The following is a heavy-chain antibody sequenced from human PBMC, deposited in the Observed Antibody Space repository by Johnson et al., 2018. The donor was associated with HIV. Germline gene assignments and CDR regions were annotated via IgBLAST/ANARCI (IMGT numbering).Heavy chain of an antibody. Sequence: VQLVESGGGLVQPGGSLKVSCAASGFTFSNYWMSWVRQAPGKGLEWVANIKQDGNKTYYVYSVSGRFTISRDNAENSLSLQMNSLRADDTAVYYCSGPDSELIYGAFDLWGQGTMVTVSS. D-gene: IGHD4-17*01. CDR1: GFTFSNYW. J-gene: IGHJ3*01. V-gene: IGHV3-7*01. CDR2: IKQDGNKT. CDR3: SGPDSELIYGAFDL.